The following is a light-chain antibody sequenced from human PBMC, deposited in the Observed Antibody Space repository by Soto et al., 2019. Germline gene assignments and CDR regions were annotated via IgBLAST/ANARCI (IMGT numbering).Light chain of an antibody. V-gene: IGKV3-20*01. CDR3: QQYGSSPPIT. Sequence: EFVLTQSPGTLSLSPGERATLSCRASQTVRNNYLAWYQQKPGQAPRSLIYDASSRATGIPDRFSGGGSGTDFTLTIRRLEPEDFAVYYCQQYGSSPPITFGQGTRLEIK. CDR2: DAS. J-gene: IGKJ5*01. CDR1: QTVRNNY.